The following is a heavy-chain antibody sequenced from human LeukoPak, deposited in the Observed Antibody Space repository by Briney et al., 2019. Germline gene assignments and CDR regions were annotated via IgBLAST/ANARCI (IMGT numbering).Heavy chain of an antibody. CDR2: IYPRDGST. CDR1: GYIFTDYY. J-gene: IGHJ4*02. V-gene: IGHV1-46*01. CDR3: ARDQEGFDY. Sequence: ASVKVSCKASGYIFTDYYMHWVRQAPGQGLEWMGMIYPRDGSTSYAQKFQGRVTMTRDTSTSTVHMELSGLRSEDTAVYYCARDQEGFDYWGQGTLVTVSS.